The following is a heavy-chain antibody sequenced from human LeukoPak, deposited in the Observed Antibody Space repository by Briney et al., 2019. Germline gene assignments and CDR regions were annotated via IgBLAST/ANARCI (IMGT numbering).Heavy chain of an antibody. J-gene: IGHJ4*02. D-gene: IGHD6-13*01. CDR3: ASSPRTSSIAAVDC. V-gene: IGHV4-39*01. Sequence: SETLSLTCTVSGGSISSSPYYRGWIRQPPGKGLEWIGSLYHSVSTYYNPSLKSRVTISVDTSKNQFSLRLSSVTAADTAVYYCASSPRTSSIAAVDCLGQGIMVSVSS. CDR1: GGSISSSPYY. CDR2: LYHSVST.